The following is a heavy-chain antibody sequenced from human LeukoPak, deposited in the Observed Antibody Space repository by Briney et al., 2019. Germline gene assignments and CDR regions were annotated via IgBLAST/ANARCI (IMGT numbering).Heavy chain of an antibody. CDR2: VYSSGST. J-gene: IGHJ4*02. Sequence: SETLSLTCTVSGGSISSYYWSWLRQPPGKGLEWIGYVYSSGSTNYNPSLKSRVTISVDTSKHQFSLKLNSVTAADTAVYYCARVPTIFGVDMYYFDYWGQGALVTVSS. V-gene: IGHV4-59*01. CDR1: GGSISSYY. D-gene: IGHD3-3*01. CDR3: ARVPTIFGVDMYYFDY.